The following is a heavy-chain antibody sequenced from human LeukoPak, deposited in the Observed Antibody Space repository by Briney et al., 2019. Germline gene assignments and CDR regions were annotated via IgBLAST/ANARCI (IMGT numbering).Heavy chain of an antibody. V-gene: IGHV1-2*02. D-gene: IGHD5-18*01. J-gene: IGHJ4*02. CDR2: MNTKSGGT. CDR3: ARDDSYGHMNFDY. CDR1: GYTFTGYY. Sequence: GASVKVSCKTSGYTFTGYYIHWVRLAPGRGLEWMGWMNTKSGGTIYAQDFQGRFTMTRDTSISTAYMEVNRLRSDDTAVYYCARDDSYGHMNFDYWGQGTLVTVSS.